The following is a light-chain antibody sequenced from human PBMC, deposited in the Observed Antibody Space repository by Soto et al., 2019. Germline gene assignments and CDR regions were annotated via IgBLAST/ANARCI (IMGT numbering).Light chain of an antibody. J-gene: IGKJ1*01. CDR2: AAI. Sequence: DIHFTKSPSLLSASVGDRVTITCRASQGISQYVAWYQQRPGKETKLLIYAAIVLQGGVPSRFSGSGSGTDFTLTISSLQPEDFATYYCQQLNSYPITFGQGTKVDIK. CDR1: QGISQY. CDR3: QQLNSYPIT. V-gene: IGKV1-9*01.